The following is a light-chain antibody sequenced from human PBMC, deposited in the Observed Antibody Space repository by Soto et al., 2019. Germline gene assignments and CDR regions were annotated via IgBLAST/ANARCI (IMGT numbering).Light chain of an antibody. Sequence: EIVMTQAPDTLSVSPGERATLSCRASQSVSSNLAWYQQKPGQAPRLLIYGASTRATGITARFSGSGSGTEFTLTISSLQSEYFAVYYCQQYNIWPLPFGPGTRLEIK. CDR1: QSVSSN. V-gene: IGKV3-15*01. CDR2: GAS. J-gene: IGKJ5*01. CDR3: QQYNIWPLP.